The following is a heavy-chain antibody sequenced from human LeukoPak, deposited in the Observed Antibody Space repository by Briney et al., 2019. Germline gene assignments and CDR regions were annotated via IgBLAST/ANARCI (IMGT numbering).Heavy chain of an antibody. CDR3: AKEYSGCDFDY. V-gene: IGHV3-23*01. CDR2: TSGSGGNT. J-gene: IGHJ4*02. Sequence: GGSLRLSCAASGFTLRSYDMSWVRQAPGKGLEWVAATSGSGGNTYYADSVKGRFTISRDNSKNTLYLQMNSLRAEDTAVYYCAKEYSGCDFDYWGQETLVTVSS. CDR1: GFTLRSYD. D-gene: IGHD5-12*01.